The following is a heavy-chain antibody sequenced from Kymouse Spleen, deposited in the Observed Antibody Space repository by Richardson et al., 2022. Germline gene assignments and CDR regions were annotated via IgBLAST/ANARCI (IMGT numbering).Heavy chain of an antibody. D-gene: IGHD3-10*01. CDR1: GYTFTSYD. CDR3: ARGRITMVRGVMELDWFDP. CDR2: MNPNSGNT. V-gene: IGHV1-8*01. J-gene: IGHJ5*02. Sequence: QVQLVQSGAEVKKPGASVKVSCKASGYTFTSYDINWVRQATGQGLEWMGWMNPNSGNTGYAQKFQGRVTMTRNTSISTAYMELSSLRSEDTAVYYCARGRITMVRGVMELDWFDPWGQGTLVTVSS.